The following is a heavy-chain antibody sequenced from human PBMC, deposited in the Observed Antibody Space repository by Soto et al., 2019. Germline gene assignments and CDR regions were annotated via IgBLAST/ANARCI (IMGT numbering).Heavy chain of an antibody. CDR3: ARRDTSGFLRYFDN. Sequence: QMQLVQSGAEVKKPGSSVKVSCKASGGTLSSFINYPINWVRQAPGQGLEWMGGIVPNVVTVNYAQKFQGRVTITADKSTGTAYIEVSSLRSEDTALYYCARRDTSGFLRYFDNWGQGTLVTVSS. CDR1: GGTLSSFINYP. CDR2: IVPNVVTV. J-gene: IGHJ4*02. D-gene: IGHD3-3*01. V-gene: IGHV1-69*06.